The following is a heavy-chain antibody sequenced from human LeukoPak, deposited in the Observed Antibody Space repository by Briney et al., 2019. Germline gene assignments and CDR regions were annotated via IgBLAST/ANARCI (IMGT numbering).Heavy chain of an antibody. CDR3: AKDSYRGSYYDY. CDR1: GFTFSSYS. CDR2: IQYDGTNK. D-gene: IGHD1-26*01. V-gene: IGHV3-30*02. Sequence: GGSLRLSCAAPGFTFSSYSMSWVRHAPVKGRQWVAFIQYDGTNKYYVDSVKGRFTFSRDNSKNTLYLQMNSLRAEDTAVYYCAKDSYRGSYYDYWGQGTLVTFSS. J-gene: IGHJ4*02.